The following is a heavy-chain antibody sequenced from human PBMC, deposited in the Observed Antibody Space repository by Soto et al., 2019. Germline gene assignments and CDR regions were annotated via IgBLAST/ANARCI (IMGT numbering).Heavy chain of an antibody. V-gene: IGHV4-31*03. CDR3: ARAQAETVDRHYFDY. CDR2: IYHSGGG. CDR1: GVSVISGGHY. J-gene: IGHJ4*02. Sequence: PSETLSLTCSVSGVSVISGGHYWNWIRQFPGKGLEWIGYIYHSGGGYYNPSLKSRASMSVDTSKNEFSLRLASVTAADTAVYFSARAQAETVDRHYFDYWGQGALVTVSS.